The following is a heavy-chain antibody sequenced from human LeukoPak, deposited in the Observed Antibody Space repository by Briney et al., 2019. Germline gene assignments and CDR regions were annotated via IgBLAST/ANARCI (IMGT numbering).Heavy chain of an antibody. J-gene: IGHJ4*02. CDR3: ARAEGSSGWYYFDY. D-gene: IGHD6-19*01. CDR2: ISYDGSNK. V-gene: IGHV3-30-3*01. CDR1: GFTFSSYA. Sequence: PGGSLRLSCAASGFTFSSYAMHWVRQAPGKGLDWVAVISYDGSNKYYADSVKGRFTISRDNSKNPLYLQMNRLSAEDTAVYYCARAEGSSGWYYFDYWGQGTLVTVSS.